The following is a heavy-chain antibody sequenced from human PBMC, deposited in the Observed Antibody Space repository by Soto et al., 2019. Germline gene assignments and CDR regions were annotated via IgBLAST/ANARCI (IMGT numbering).Heavy chain of an antibody. V-gene: IGHV4-61*01. J-gene: IGHJ6*02. CDR1: GGSVSSGSYY. D-gene: IGHD3-10*01. CDR2: IYYSGST. CDR3: ARDRLLRFGESPVGYYYGMDV. Sequence: LSLTCTVAGGSVSSGSYYWSWIRQPPGKGLEWIGYIYYSGSTNYNPSLKSRVTISVDTSKNQFSLKLSSVTAADTAVYYCARDRLLRFGESPVGYYYGMDVWGQGTTVTV.